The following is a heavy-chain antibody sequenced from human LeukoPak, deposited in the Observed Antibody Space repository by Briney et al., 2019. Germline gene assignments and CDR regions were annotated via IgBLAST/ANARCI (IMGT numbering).Heavy chain of an antibody. J-gene: IGHJ5*02. V-gene: IGHV6-1*01. CDR2: TYYRSKWYN. CDR3: ARDMDYYVSGSYYNSRWFDP. CDR1: GDSVSSNSAA. D-gene: IGHD3-10*01. Sequence: SQTLSLTCAISGDSVSSNSAAWDWIRQSPSRGLEWLGRTYYRSKWYNDYAISVKSRITINPDTSKNQFSLQLNSVTPEDTAVYYCARDMDYYVSGSYYNSRWFDPWGQGTLVTVSS.